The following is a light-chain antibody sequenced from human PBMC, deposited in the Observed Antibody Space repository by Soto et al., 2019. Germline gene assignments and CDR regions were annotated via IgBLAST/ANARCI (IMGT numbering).Light chain of an antibody. CDR3: QQYGSAPAWT. CDR1: QSISSNY. V-gene: IGKV3-20*01. Sequence: EIVLTQSPGTVSLFPGERATLSCRASQSISSNYLAWYHQKPGQAPRLLFHGASYWATGIPDRLSGAGSGTDFTLTISSREAEDFAVYYCQQYGSAPAWTFGQATKVEIK. J-gene: IGKJ1*01. CDR2: GAS.